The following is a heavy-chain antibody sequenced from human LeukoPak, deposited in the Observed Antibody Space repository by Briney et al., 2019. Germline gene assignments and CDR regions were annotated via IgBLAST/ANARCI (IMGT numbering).Heavy chain of an antibody. CDR2: ISGDGSMT. CDR3: ASLLTPYHGSGGGGMDV. D-gene: IGHD3-10*01. V-gene: IGHV3-74*01. Sequence: PGGSLRLSCAASGFTFSTHWMYWVCQAPGKELVWVSRISGDGSMTSYADSVKGRFTISRDNAEDTLFLQMTSLRVEDTALYFCASLLTPYHGSGGGGMDVWGQRTTVTVSS. CDR1: GFTFSTHW. J-gene: IGHJ6*02.